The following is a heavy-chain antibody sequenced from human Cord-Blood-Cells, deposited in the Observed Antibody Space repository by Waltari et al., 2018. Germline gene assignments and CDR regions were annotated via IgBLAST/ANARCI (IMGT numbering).Heavy chain of an antibody. V-gene: IGHV4-59*01. D-gene: IGHD3-22*01. Sequence: YMSWIRQPPGKGLEWIGYIYYSGSTNYNPSLKSRVTISVDTSKNQFSLKLSSVTAADTAVYYCARVPQEIGLYWYFDPWGRGTLVTVSS. CDR1: Y. CDR3: ARVPQEIGLYWYFDP. CDR2: IYYSGST. J-gene: IGHJ2*01.